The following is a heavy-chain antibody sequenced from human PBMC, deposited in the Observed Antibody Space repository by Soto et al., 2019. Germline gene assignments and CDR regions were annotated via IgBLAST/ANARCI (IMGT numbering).Heavy chain of an antibody. CDR3: ARGGVYSSGWYVY. D-gene: IGHD6-19*01. CDR1: GYTFTGYY. Sequence: ASVKVSCKASGYTFTGYYMHWVRQAPGQGLEWMGWINPNSGGTNYAQKFQGRVTMTRDTSISTAHMELSRLRSDDTAVYYCARGGVYSSGWYVYWGQGTLVTVSS. CDR2: INPNSGGT. V-gene: IGHV1-2*02. J-gene: IGHJ4*02.